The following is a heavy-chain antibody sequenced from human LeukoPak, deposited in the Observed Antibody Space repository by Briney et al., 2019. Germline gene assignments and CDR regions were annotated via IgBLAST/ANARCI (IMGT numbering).Heavy chain of an antibody. D-gene: IGHD6-13*01. CDR2: INPNSGGT. V-gene: IGHV1-2*02. Sequence: ASVKVSCEAAGYTFTSYGISWVRQAPGQGLEWMGWINPNSGGTNYAQKFQGRVTMTRDTSISTAYMELSRLRSDDTAVYYCARGPIAAAGTIDYWGQGTLVTVSS. J-gene: IGHJ4*02. CDR3: ARGPIAAAGTIDY. CDR1: GYTFTSYG.